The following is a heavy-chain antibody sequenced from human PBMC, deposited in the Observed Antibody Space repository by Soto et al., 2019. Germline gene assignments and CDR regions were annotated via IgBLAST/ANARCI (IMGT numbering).Heavy chain of an antibody. V-gene: IGHV3-23*01. D-gene: IGHD3-16*01. CDR3: AKAYFVWSSEQPYYCDY. Sequence: EVQLLDSGGGLVQPGGSLRLSCAASGFTFSNYAMTWVRQGPGKGLEWVSGISGSGGRSYYADSVKGRFTISRDNSKSTLNLQMNSLRAEDTAVYYCAKAYFVWSSEQPYYCDYWGQGSQATVSS. CDR2: ISGSGGRS. CDR1: GFTFSNYA. J-gene: IGHJ4*02.